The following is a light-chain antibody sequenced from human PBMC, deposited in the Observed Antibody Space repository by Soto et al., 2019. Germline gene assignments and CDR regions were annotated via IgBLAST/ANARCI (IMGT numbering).Light chain of an antibody. V-gene: IGLV1-40*01. CDR2: GNN. Sequence: QSVLTQPPSLSGAPGQRVTISCTGTNSNIGADYGVQWYQQFPGTAPKLLIYGNNNRPSGVSDRFSGSKSATSASLAITGLQPGDEADYYCQSYDSNLVGLVFGAGTKLTVL. J-gene: IGLJ3*02. CDR1: NSNIGADYG. CDR3: QSYDSNLVGLV.